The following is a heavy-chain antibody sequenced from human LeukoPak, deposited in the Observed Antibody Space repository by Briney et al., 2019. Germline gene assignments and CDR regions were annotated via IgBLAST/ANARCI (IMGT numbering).Heavy chain of an antibody. CDR2: ISSSSSYI. Sequence: GGSLRLSCAVSGLTFSSYIMSWVRQAPGKRLEWVSSISSSSSYIYYADSVKGRFTISRDNAKNSLYLQMNSLRAEDTAVYYCARASRFTMTVVIWGQGTMVTVSS. V-gene: IGHV3-21*01. CDR1: GLTFSSYI. CDR3: ARASRFTMTVVI. J-gene: IGHJ3*01. D-gene: IGHD3-22*01.